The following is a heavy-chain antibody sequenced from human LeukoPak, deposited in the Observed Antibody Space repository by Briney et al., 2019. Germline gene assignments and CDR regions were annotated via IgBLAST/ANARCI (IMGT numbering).Heavy chain of an antibody. J-gene: IGHJ4*02. Sequence: QPGGSLRLSCAASGFTVTNAWMSWVRQPPGKGLEWVSVISGGGHNSYYADSVRGRFTISRDNSKNTVYLQMNSLRVEDAAVYYCAKDRSSWYYPFDSWGQGSLVTVSS. V-gene: IGHV3-23*01. D-gene: IGHD6-13*01. CDR1: GFTVTNAW. CDR2: ISGGGHNS. CDR3: AKDRSSWYYPFDS.